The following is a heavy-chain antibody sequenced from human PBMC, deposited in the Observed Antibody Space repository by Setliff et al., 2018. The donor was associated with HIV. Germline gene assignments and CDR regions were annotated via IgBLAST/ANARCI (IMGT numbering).Heavy chain of an antibody. J-gene: IGHJ5*02. V-gene: IGHV4-39*02. Sequence: PSETLSLTCTVSGDSFSTGFHYWVWIRQPPGKGLEWVGSIYYEGSTYYNPSLKGRVTVPADTSKNHFSLRLTSATAADTAVYYCARRDLTSAPTWGQGTLVTVSS. CDR1: GDSFSTGFHY. CDR3: ARRDLTSAPT. CDR2: IYYEGST. D-gene: IGHD3-10*01.